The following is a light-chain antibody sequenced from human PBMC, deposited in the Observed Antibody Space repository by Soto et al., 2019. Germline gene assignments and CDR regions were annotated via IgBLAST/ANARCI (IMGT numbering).Light chain of an antibody. CDR1: QSVSSY. CDR3: QQRTNWRYT. J-gene: IGKJ2*01. V-gene: IGKV3-11*01. Sequence: ETVLTQSPATLSLSPGERATLSCRASQSVSSYLAWYQQRAGQAHRLLIYDASNRATGIPARFSGSGSGTDFTLTISSLEPEDVAVYYCQQRTNWRYTFGQGTKVEIK. CDR2: DAS.